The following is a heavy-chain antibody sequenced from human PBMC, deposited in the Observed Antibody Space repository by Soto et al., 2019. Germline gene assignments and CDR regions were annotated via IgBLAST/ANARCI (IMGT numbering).Heavy chain of an antibody. CDR2: INHSGST. D-gene: IGHD1-1*01. V-gene: IGHV4-34*01. J-gene: IGHJ4*02. CDR1: GGSFSGYY. CDR3: ARGPGTL. Sequence: ASETLSLTCAVYGGSFSGYYWSWIRQPPGKGLEWIGEINHSGSTNYNPSLKSRVTISVDTSKNQFSLKLSSVTAADTAVYYCARGPGTLWGQGTLVTVSS.